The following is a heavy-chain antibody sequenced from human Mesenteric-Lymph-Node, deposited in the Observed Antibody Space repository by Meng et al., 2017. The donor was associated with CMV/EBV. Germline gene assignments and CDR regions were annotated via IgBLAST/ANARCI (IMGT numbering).Heavy chain of an antibody. D-gene: IGHD2-2*02. CDR2: INPSGGST. Sequence: ASVKVSCKASGYTFTSYGITWVRQAPGQGLEWMGLINPSGGSTDSAQKFQGRLTMTRDTSTSTVYMDLSSLRSEDTAVYYCARESTTNCYSHWGQGTLVTVSS. V-gene: IGHV1-46*01. J-gene: IGHJ4*02. CDR3: ARESTTNCYSH. CDR1: GYTFTSYG.